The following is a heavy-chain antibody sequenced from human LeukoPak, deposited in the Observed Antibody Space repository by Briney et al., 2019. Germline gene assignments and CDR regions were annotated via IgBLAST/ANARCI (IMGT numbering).Heavy chain of an antibody. J-gene: IGHJ5*02. D-gene: IGHD5-18*01. CDR3: ARDVPLWYSYGPAKLNWFDP. V-gene: IGHV4-39*07. Sequence: SETLSLTCTVSGGSISSSSYYWGWIRQPPGKGLEWIGSIYYSGSTYYNPSLKSRVTISVETSKNQFSLKLSSVTAADTAVYYCARDVPLWYSYGPAKLNWFDPWGQGTLVTVSS. CDR1: GGSISSSSYY. CDR2: IYYSGST.